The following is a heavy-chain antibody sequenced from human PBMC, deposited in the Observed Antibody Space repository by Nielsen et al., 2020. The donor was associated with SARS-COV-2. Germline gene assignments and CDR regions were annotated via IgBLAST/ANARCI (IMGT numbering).Heavy chain of an antibody. Sequence: WVRQAPGQGLEWMGWMNPNSGNTGYAQKFQGRVTMTRNTSISTAYMELSSLRSEDTAVYYCARIPPKAARDAHYYGMDVWGQGTTVTVSS. CDR2: MNPNSGNT. V-gene: IGHV1-8*01. D-gene: IGHD6-6*01. CDR3: ARIPPKAARDAHYYGMDV. J-gene: IGHJ6*02.